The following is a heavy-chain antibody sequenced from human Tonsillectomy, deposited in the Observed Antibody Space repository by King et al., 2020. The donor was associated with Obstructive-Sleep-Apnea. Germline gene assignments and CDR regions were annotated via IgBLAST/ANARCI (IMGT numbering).Heavy chain of an antibody. CDR1: GYTFTSSY. V-gene: IGHV1-46*01. CDR2: INLNVGST. CDR3: TRGDQLLSSFDY. D-gene: IGHD3-22*01. Sequence: QVQLVESGADVKEPWASVKVSCKTSGYTFTSSYMHWVRQAPGQGLEWMGIINLNVGSTTYAPRFRGRVTMTRDTSTSTVYMDLSSLRFEDTAVYYCTRGDQLLSSFDYWGQGTLVTVSS. J-gene: IGHJ4*02.